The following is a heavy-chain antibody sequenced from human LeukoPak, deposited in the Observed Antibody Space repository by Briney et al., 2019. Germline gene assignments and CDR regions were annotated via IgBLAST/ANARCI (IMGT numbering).Heavy chain of an antibody. CDR1: GGSISSYY. V-gene: IGHV4-59*01. J-gene: IGHJ4*02. Sequence: PSETLSLTCTVSGGSISSYYWSWIRQPPGKGLEWIGYIYYSGSTNYNPSLKSRVTISVDTSKNQFSLKLGSVTAADTAVYYCARVLHSPGYSSSWSLGFDYWGQGTLVTVSS. CDR3: ARVLHSPGYSSSWSLGFDY. D-gene: IGHD6-13*01. CDR2: IYYSGST.